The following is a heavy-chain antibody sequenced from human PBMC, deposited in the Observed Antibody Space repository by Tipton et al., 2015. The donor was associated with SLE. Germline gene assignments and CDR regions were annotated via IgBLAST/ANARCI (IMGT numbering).Heavy chain of an antibody. J-gene: IGHJ3*02. Sequence: TLSLTCTVSSGSISSGSNYWSWIRQPAGKGLEWSGYIYTSGSTNYNPSLKSRVTISVDTSKNQFSLRLSSVTAADTAVYYCARHWDSSSWYDAFDIWGQGTMVTVPS. CDR1: SGSISSGSNY. CDR2: IYTSGST. V-gene: IGHV4-61*09. CDR3: ARHWDSSSWYDAFDI. D-gene: IGHD6-13*01.